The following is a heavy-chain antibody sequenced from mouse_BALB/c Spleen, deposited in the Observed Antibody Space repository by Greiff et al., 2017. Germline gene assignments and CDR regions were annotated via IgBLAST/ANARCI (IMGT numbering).Heavy chain of an antibody. D-gene: IGHD2-4*01. CDR2: INPSNGRT. Sequence: QVHVKQPGAELVKPGASVKLSCKASGYTFTSYWMHWVKQRPGQGLEWIGEINPSNGRTNYNEKFKSKATLTVDKSSSTAYMQLSSLTSEDSAVYYCASSGLRFAYWGQGTLVTVSA. V-gene: IGHV1S81*02. CDR3: ASSGLRFAY. CDR1: GYTFTSYW. J-gene: IGHJ3*01.